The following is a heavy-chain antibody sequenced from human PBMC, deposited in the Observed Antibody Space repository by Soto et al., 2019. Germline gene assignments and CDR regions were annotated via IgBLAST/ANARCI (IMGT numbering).Heavy chain of an antibody. D-gene: IGHD6-6*01. J-gene: IGHJ4*02. CDR3: ARDATIAAHTQGYFDY. CDR1: GFTVSSNY. CDR2: IYSGGST. V-gene: IGHV3-53*01. Sequence: GGSLRLSCAASGFTVSSNYMSWVRQAPGKGLEWVSVIYSGGSTYYADSVKGRFTISRDNSKNTLYLQMNSLRAEDTAVYYCARDATIAAHTQGYFDYWGQGTMVTVYS.